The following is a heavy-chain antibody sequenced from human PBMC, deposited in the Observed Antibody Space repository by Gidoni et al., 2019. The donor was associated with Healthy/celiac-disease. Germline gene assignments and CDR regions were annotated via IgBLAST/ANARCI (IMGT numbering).Heavy chain of an antibody. V-gene: IGHV1-69*04. CDR2: IIPILGIA. J-gene: IGHJ4*02. CDR1: GGTFSSYA. D-gene: IGHD6-13*01. CDR3: AAGSSWYEAYFDY. Sequence: QVQLVQSGAEVKKPGSSVKASCQVSGGTFSSYAISWVRQAPGQGLEWMGRIIPILGIANYAQKFQGRVTITADKSTSTAYMELSSLRSEDTAVYYCAAGSSWYEAYFDYWGQGTLVTVSS.